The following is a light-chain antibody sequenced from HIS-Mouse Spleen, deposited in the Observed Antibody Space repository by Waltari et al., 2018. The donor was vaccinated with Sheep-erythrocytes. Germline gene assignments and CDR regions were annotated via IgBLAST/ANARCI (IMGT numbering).Light chain of an antibody. CDR2: EGS. CDR3: SSYAGSNNWV. CDR1: SSDVGSYNL. V-gene: IGLV2-23*01. J-gene: IGLJ3*02. Sequence: QSALTQPASVSGSPGQSITISCTGTSSDVGSYNLVSWYQQHPGKAPKLMIYEGSKRPSGCSNRFAGSKSGNTASLTISGLQAEDEADYYCSSYAGSNNWVFGGGTKLTVL.